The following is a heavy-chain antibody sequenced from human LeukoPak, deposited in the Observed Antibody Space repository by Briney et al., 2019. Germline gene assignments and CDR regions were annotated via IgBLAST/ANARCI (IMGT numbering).Heavy chain of an antibody. D-gene: IGHD6-13*01. CDR2: ITVYNGNT. J-gene: IGHJ6*02. CDR1: GYTLTSYG. V-gene: IGHV1-18*01. CDR3: ARAPYSSSWYYYYGMDV. Sequence: ASVKVSCKASGYTLTSYGINWVRQAPGQGLEWMGRITVYNGNTNYAHKLQGRVTMTTDTSTSTAYMELRSLRSDDTAVYYCARAPYSSSWYYYYGMDVWGQGTTVTVSS.